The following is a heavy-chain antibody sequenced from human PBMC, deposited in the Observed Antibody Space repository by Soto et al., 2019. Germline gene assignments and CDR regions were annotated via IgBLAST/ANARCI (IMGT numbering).Heavy chain of an antibody. D-gene: IGHD5-18*01. J-gene: IGHJ4*02. CDR1: GYNFSMNW. V-gene: IGHV5-51*01. CDR2: IYPGDSDT. Sequence: GESLKISCKGSGYNFSMNWIGWVRQMPGKGLEWMGIIYPGDSDTRYSPSFQGQVTISADKSINTAYLQWSSLKASDTAIYYCARPFGDTAMVIDYWGQGTQVTVS. CDR3: ARPFGDTAMVIDY.